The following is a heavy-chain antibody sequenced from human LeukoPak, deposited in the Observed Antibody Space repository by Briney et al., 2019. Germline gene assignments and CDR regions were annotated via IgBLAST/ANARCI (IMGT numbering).Heavy chain of an antibody. CDR1: GFTFNKYY. CDR3: TRDMATADLDY. CDR2: INIDGRDT. Sequence: GGSLRLSCVVSGFTFNKYYMHWVRQAPGRGLVWVSRINIDGRDTSYADSVRGRFTMSRDNAKNTLYLQMNSLRPEDAAVYYCTRDMATADLDYWGQGALVTVPS. D-gene: IGHD5-24*01. J-gene: IGHJ4*02. V-gene: IGHV3-74*01.